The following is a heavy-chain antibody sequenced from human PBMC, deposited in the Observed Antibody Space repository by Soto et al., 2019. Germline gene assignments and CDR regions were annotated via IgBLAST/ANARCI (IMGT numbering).Heavy chain of an antibody. J-gene: IGHJ6*02. Sequence: ASVKVSCKASGYTFTSYGISWVRQAPGQGLEWMGWISAYNGNTNYAQKLQGRVTMTTDTSTSTAYMELRSLRSDDTAVYYCARGGIVVVPAAMLRYYGMDVWGQGTTVTVSS. CDR3: ARGGIVVVPAAMLRYYGMDV. CDR2: ISAYNGNT. CDR1: GYTFTSYG. V-gene: IGHV1-18*01. D-gene: IGHD2-2*01.